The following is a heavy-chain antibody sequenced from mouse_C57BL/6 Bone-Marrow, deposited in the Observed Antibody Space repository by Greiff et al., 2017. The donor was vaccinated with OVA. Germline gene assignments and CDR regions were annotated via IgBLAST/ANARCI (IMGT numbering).Heavy chain of an antibody. J-gene: IGHJ2*01. CDR1: GFNIKDDY. Sequence: EVQLQQSGAELVRPGASVKLSCTASGFNIKDDYMHWVKQRPEQGLEWIGWIDPENGDTEYASKFQGKATITADTSSNTAYLQLSSLTSEDTAVYYCTTDHYSNYFDYWGQGTTLTVSS. V-gene: IGHV14-4*01. CDR3: TTDHYSNYFDY. D-gene: IGHD2-5*01. CDR2: IDPENGDT.